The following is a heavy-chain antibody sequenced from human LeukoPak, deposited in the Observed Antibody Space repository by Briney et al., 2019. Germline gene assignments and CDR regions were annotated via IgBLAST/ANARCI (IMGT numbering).Heavy chain of an antibody. CDR2: ISYDGSTK. CDR3: ARDLSERYSTDY. D-gene: IGHD1-26*01. V-gene: IGHV3-30-3*01. CDR1: GFTFRNYA. J-gene: IGHJ4*02. Sequence: GGSLRLSCAVSGFTFRNYAIHWVRQAPGKGLEWVAFISYDGSTKYYADSVKGRFTISRDNSQNTLDLQMNSLGAEDTAVYYCARDLSERYSTDYWGQGTLVTVSS.